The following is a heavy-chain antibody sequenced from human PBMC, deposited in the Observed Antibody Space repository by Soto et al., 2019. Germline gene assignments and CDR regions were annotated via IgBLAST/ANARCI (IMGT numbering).Heavy chain of an antibody. CDR2: ISSDGTTT. V-gene: IGHV3-74*01. Sequence: PGGSLRLSCEASGFTLNNYWMQWVRQAPGKGLLCVSFISSDGTTTYYADSVKGRFTVSRDNAKNTLSLQMNSLRAEDTAVYYCVRDGRNYYGMDVWGQGTTVTVSS. CDR3: VRDGRNYYGMDV. J-gene: IGHJ6*02. CDR1: GFTLNNYW.